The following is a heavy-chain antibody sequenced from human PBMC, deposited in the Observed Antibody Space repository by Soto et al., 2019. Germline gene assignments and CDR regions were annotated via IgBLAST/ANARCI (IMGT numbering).Heavy chain of an antibody. CDR2: IRVSGDRI. Sequence: EVQLLESGGGLVQPGGSLRLSCAASGFIFSSYAMNWVRQAPGKGLEWVSGIRVSGDRIYYADSVKGRFTISRDNSKNTLYLQMNSLRADDTAVYYCAIDARGAECFSHFEYWGQGTLVTVSS. CDR3: AIDARGAECFSHFEY. CDR1: GFIFSSYA. D-gene: IGHD2-21*01. V-gene: IGHV3-23*01. J-gene: IGHJ4*02.